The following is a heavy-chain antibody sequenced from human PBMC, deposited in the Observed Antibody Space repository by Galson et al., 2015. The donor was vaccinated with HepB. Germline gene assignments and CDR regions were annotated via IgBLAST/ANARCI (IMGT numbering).Heavy chain of an antibody. CDR3: ARGSMNYDILTGYDGGAFDI. Sequence: SVKVSCKASGGTFSSYAISWVRQAPGQGLEWMGGIIPIFGTANYAQKFQGRVTITADESTSTAYMELSSLRSEDTAVYYCARGSMNYDILTGYDGGAFDIWGQGTMVTVSS. CDR1: GGTFSSYA. J-gene: IGHJ3*02. V-gene: IGHV1-69*13. D-gene: IGHD3-9*01. CDR2: IIPIFGTA.